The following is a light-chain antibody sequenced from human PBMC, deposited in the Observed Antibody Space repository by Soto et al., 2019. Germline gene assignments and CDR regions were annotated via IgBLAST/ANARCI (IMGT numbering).Light chain of an antibody. J-gene: IGKJ4*01. CDR2: DAS. V-gene: IGKV3-11*01. CDR1: QSISNY. CDR3: QQRSTRVT. Sequence: EIVLTQSPATLSLSPGERATLSCRASQSISNYLAWFQQRPGQAPRLLIYDASNRATGIPARFSGSGSRTNFTLTISSLEPEDFAVYYCQQRSTRVTFGGGTKVEIK.